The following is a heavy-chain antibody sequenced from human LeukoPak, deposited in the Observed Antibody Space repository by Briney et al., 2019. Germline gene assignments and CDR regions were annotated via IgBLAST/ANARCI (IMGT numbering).Heavy chain of an antibody. V-gene: IGHV4-59*01. J-gene: IGHJ5*02. CDR2: IYYSGST. CDR1: GGSISSYY. CDR3: ARVTYYYDSSGYYYLTWFDP. Sequence: SETLSLTCTVSGGSISSYYWSWIRQPPGKGLEWIGYIYYSGSTNYNPSLKSRVTISVDTSKNQFSLKLSSVTAADTAVYYCARVTYYYDSSGYYYLTWFDPWGQGTLVTVSS. D-gene: IGHD3-22*01.